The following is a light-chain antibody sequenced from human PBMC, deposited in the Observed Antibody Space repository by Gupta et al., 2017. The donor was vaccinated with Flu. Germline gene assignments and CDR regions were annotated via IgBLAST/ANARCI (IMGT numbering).Light chain of an antibody. CDR3: QQSNRFPPLT. CDR1: QGISIW. J-gene: IGKJ4*01. Sequence: DIHMTQSPSSVSASVGDRVTLTCRACQGISIWLAWYQQRPGKAPKLLIYAASTLQSGVPSRCSGSGSGTDFTLTISSLQPEDFATYYCQQSNRFPPLTFGGGTRVEI. CDR2: AAS. V-gene: IGKV1-12*01.